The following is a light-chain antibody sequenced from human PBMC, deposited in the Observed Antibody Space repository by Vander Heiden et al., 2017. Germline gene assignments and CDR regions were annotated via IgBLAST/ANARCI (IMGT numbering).Light chain of an antibody. J-gene: IGKJ4*01. CDR3: QQSDSTLALT. Sequence: DIQMTQSPSSLSAPVGDRVTITCRASQSISSYLNWYQQKPGKAPKLLIYAASSLQSGVPSRFSGSGYGTDFTLTISSLQPEDFAPYYCQQSDSTLALTFGGGTKVEIK. CDR2: AAS. CDR1: QSISSY. V-gene: IGKV1-39*01.